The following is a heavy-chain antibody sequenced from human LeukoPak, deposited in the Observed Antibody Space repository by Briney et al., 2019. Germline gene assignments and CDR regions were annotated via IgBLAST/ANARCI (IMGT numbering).Heavy chain of an antibody. V-gene: IGHV1-46*01. D-gene: IGHD3-9*01. J-gene: IGHJ4*02. CDR1: GYTFTSYY. CDR2: INPSGGST. CDR3: ARALEYDILTGYYPPYFDY. Sequence: GASVKVSCKASGYTFTSYYMHWVRQAPGQGLEWMGIINPSGGSTSYAQKFQGRVTMTRDMSTSTVYMELSSLRSEDTAVYYCARALEYDILTGYYPPYFDYWGQGTLVTVSS.